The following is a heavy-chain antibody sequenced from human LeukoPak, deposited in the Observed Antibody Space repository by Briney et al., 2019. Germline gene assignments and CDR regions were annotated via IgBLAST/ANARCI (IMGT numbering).Heavy chain of an antibody. CDR1: GFTFSSYA. J-gene: IGHJ6*02. CDR2: ISYDGSNK. V-gene: IGHV3-30-3*01. D-gene: IGHD6-19*01. Sequence: GGSLRLSCAASGFTFSSYAMHWVRQAPGKGLEWVAVISYDGSNKYYADSVKGRFTISRDNSKNTLYLQMNSLRAEDTAVYYCARDRLAGSGWWYPLHCYYGMDVWGQGTTVTVSS. CDR3: ARDRLAGSGWWYPLHCYYGMDV.